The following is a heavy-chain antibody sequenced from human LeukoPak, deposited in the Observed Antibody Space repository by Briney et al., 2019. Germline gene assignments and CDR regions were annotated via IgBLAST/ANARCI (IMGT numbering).Heavy chain of an antibody. V-gene: IGHV3-33*06. CDR3: AEATCSGASCFSNSRDAFDV. CDR2: ICYDGSNK. J-gene: IGHJ3*01. CDR1: GIIFSDFG. Sequence: GGSLRLSCAASGIIFSDFGMHWVRQAPGKGLEWMAIICYDGSNKYYADSVKGRFTISRDNSQNTMYLQMNSLRAEDSAVYYCAEATCSGASCFSNSRDAFDVWGQGTMVTVSS. D-gene: IGHD2-15*01.